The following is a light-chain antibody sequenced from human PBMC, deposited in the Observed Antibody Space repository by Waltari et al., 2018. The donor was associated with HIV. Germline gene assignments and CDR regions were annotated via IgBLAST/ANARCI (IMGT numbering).Light chain of an antibody. V-gene: IGLV1-47*01. CDR3: ASWDDKLRGHV. CDR1: NSNIGSTF. CDR2: RND. Sequence: QSTLTQPPSSSGTPGQRLTIPCFGNNSNIGSTFAFSYRQISGTAPNPLLFRNDQRPSGVGDRFSGSRSGASASLVITGLRVDDEADYYCASWDDKLRGHVFGSGTTVSV. J-gene: IGLJ1*01.